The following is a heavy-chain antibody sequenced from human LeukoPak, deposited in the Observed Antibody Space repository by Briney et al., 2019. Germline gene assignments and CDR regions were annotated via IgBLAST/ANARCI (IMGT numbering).Heavy chain of an antibody. Sequence: GASVKVSCKASGYTFTTYGISWVRQAPGQGLEWMGGIIPIFDTANYAQKFQGRVTITADESTSTAYMELSSLRSEDTAVYYCATRYCTNGVCSNTYYYYYGMDVWGQGTMVTVSS. D-gene: IGHD2-8*01. CDR3: ATRYCTNGVCSNTYYYYYGMDV. V-gene: IGHV1-69*13. J-gene: IGHJ6*02. CDR1: GYTFTTYG. CDR2: IIPIFDTA.